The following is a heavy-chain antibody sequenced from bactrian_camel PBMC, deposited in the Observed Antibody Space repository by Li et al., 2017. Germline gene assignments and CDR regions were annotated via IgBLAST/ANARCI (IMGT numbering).Heavy chain of an antibody. J-gene: IGHJ7*01. V-gene: IGHV3S53*01. Sequence: GGGSVEAGGSLRLSCTDSGSGFEHYCMGWFRQTPENERAGVASIDLSGAATYGDSVKGRSTIYRDNAENTLYLQMNSLQSEDTALYYCATGSWYRPDGMDYWGKGTQVTVS. CDR1: GSGFEHYC. CDR2: IDLSGAA. D-gene: IGHD6*01.